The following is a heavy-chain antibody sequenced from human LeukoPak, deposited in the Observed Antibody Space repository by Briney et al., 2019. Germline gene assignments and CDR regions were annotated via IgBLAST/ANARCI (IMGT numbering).Heavy chain of an antibody. V-gene: IGHV3-15*01. CDR1: GFTFSNAW. D-gene: IGHD5-18*01. CDR2: IKSKTDGGKT. J-gene: IGHJ4*02. CDR3: TTDLSTATSHFDY. Sequence: TGGSLRLSCAASGFTFSNAWMSWVRQAPGKGLEWVGRIKSKTDGGKTDYAAPVKGRFTISRDDSKNTLYLQMNSLKTEDTAVYYCTTDLSTATSHFDYWGQGTLVTVSS.